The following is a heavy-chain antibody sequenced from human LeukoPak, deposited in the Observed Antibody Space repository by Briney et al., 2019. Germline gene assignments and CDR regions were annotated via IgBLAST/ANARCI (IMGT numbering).Heavy chain of an antibody. J-gene: IGHJ4*02. CDR2: FDPEDGET. CDR1: GYTLTELS. CDR3: AIQGYCSSTSCPLSRSYFDY. D-gene: IGHD2-2*01. Sequence: GASVKVSCKVSGYTLTELSMHWVRQAPGKGLEWMGGFDPEDGETIYTQKFQGRVTMTEDTSTDTAYMELSSLRSEDTAVYYCAIQGYCSSTSCPLSRSYFDYWGQGTLVTVSS. V-gene: IGHV1-24*01.